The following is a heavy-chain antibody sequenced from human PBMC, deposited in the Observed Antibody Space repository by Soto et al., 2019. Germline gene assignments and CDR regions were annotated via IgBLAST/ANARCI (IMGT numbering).Heavy chain of an antibody. CDR2: IYYSGTT. CDR3: ARREIQGPIDY. D-gene: IGHD1-26*01. J-gene: IGHJ4*02. V-gene: IGHV4-28*01. CDR1: GYSISSINW. Sequence: SETLXLTCAVSGYSISSINWWGWIRQPPGKGLEWIGYIYYSGTTYYNPSLKSRVTMSVDTSKNQFSLKLTSVTAVDTAVYYCARREIQGPIDYWGQGTLVTVSS.